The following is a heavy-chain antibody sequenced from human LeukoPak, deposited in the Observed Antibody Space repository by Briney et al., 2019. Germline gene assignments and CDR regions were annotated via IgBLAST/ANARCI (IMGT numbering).Heavy chain of an antibody. Sequence: SETLSLTCTVSGGSISSYHWSWIRQPPGKGLEWIGYIYTSGSTNYNPSLKSRVTISVDTSKNQFSLKLSSVTAADTAVYYCARQGYSGYGFPDYWGQGTLVTVSS. D-gene: IGHD5-12*01. CDR2: IYTSGST. V-gene: IGHV4-4*09. CDR3: ARQGYSGYGFPDY. J-gene: IGHJ4*02. CDR1: GGSISSYH.